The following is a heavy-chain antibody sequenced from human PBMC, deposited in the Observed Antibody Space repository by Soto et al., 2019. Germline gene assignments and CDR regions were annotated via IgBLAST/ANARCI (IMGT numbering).Heavy chain of an antibody. CDR1: GGTFSSYF. Sequence: ASVKVSCKVSGGTFSSYFINWVRQAPGQGLEWVGGIIPVFGTASYAEKFQGRVTITADESTSTAYMELSRLRSDDTAVYYCARETPSAAAAYYYYGLDVWGQGTTVTVSS. D-gene: IGHD6-13*01. CDR2: IIPVFGTA. J-gene: IGHJ6*02. CDR3: ARETPSAAAAYYYYGLDV. V-gene: IGHV1-69*13.